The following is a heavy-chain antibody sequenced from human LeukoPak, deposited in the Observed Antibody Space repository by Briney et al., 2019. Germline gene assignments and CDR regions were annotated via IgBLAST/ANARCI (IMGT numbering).Heavy chain of an antibody. D-gene: IGHD5-12*01. CDR3: ARVGTSITFFHFGY. J-gene: IGHJ4*02. V-gene: IGHV4-59*01. Sequence: SETLSLTCTVSGGSISSYYWSWIRQPPGKGLEWIGYIYYSGSTNYNPSLKNRVTISVDTSKNQFSPKLSSVTAADTAVYYCARVGTSITFFHFGYWGQGTLVTVSS. CDR1: GGSISSYY. CDR2: IYYSGST.